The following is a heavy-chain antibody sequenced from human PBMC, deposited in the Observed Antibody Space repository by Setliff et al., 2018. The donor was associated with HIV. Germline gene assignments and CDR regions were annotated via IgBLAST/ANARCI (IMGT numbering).Heavy chain of an antibody. J-gene: IGHJ4*02. CDR2: ISNSGDKT. Sequence: GGSLRLSCAASGFTFSNSWMHWVRQAPGKGLEWVAAISNSGDKTYLADSVRGRFTISRDNSTNTVYLQMHSLRAEDTALYYCAKVMTLWFGASDSWGQGTRVTVSS. V-gene: IGHV3-23*01. CDR1: GFTFSNSW. D-gene: IGHD3-10*01. CDR3: AKVMTLWFGASDS.